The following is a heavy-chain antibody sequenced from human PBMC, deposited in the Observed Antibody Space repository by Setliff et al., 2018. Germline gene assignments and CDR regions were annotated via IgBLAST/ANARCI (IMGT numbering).Heavy chain of an antibody. CDR2: IYSSGINYSGIT. J-gene: IGHJ3*02. Sequence: SETLSLTCVVSGGSINSDSHYWGWIRQPPGKGLEWIGRIYSSGINYSGITYYSPSLKSRVSVSVDTSTYQFSLKLSSVTAADTAVYYCARLPGYCNGGNCYGYYTFDIWGQGTMVTVSS. V-gene: IGHV4-39*01. CDR1: GGSINSDSHY. D-gene: IGHD2-15*01. CDR3: ARLPGYCNGGNCYGYYTFDI.